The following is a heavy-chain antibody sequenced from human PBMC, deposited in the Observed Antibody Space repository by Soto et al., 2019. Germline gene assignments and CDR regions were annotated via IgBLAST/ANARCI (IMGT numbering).Heavy chain of an antibody. Sequence: QVQLVQSGPEVKEPGASVKVSCKASGYTFNTYGISWERQAPGQGLESMGWISPYNSKPNYAPKFHGRVTVTIDTSTSTVYMEVRNLRSDDTAVYYCARDERGHCGGTSCPHVDYWGQGTLVTVSS. CDR1: GYTFNTYG. CDR3: ARDERGHCGGTSCPHVDY. V-gene: IGHV1-18*01. D-gene: IGHD2-2*03. CDR2: ISPYNSKP. J-gene: IGHJ4*02.